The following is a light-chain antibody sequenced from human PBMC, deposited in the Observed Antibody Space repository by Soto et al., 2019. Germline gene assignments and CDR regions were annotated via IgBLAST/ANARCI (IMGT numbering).Light chain of an antibody. CDR2: AAS. CDR1: QVIGKY. Sequence: DFQMNQSPSSLSASVGDIVTITCRASQVIGKYLAWYQQKAGKVPNLLIYAASTLQSGVPSRFSGSGSGTDFTLTISSLQPEDVATYYCQKYDGAPKKFGQGTKVEIK. V-gene: IGKV1-27*01. CDR3: QKYDGAPKK. J-gene: IGKJ1*01.